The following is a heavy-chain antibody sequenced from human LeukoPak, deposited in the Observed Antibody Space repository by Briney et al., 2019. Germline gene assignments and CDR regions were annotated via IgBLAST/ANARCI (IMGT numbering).Heavy chain of an antibody. CDR1: GFTFSDYY. Sequence: GGSLRLSCAASGFTFSDYYMSWIRQAPGRGLEWVSYISDSGTTRYYADSVKGRFTISRDNAKNSLYLQMNSLRAEDTAVYYCARDQTGITVAATGWFDPWGQGTLVTVSS. CDR3: ARDQTGITVAATGWFDP. J-gene: IGHJ5*02. D-gene: IGHD6-19*01. V-gene: IGHV3-11*04. CDR2: ISDSGTTR.